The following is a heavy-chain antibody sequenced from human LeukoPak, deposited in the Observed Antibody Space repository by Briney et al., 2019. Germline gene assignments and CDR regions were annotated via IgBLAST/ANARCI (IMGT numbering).Heavy chain of an antibody. V-gene: IGHV1-8*01. D-gene: IGHD3-10*01. CDR3: ARGIWGFGDTNTFDP. J-gene: IGHJ5*02. CDR2: MNPNSGNT. CDR1: GYTFTSYE. Sequence: ASVKVSCKASGYTFTSYEINWVRQATGQGLEWMGWMNPNSGNTGYAQKFQGRVTMTRNTSISTAYMELSSLRSEDTAVYYCARGIWGFGDTNTFDPWGQGTLVTVSS.